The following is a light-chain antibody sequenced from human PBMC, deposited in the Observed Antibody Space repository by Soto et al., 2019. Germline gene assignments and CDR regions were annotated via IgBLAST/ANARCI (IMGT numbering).Light chain of an antibody. V-gene: IGLV2-8*01. J-gene: IGLJ2*01. Sequence: QSVLTQRPSASGSPGQSVTISCTGTSSDVGGYNYVSWYQQHPGKAPKLMIYEVSKRPSGVPDRFSGSKSGNTASLTVSGLQAEDEADYYCSSYAGSNKVFGGGTKLTVL. CDR3: SSYAGSNKV. CDR1: SSDVGGYNY. CDR2: EVS.